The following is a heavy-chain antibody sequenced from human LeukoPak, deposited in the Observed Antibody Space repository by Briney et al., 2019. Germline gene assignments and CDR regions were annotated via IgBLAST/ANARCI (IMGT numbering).Heavy chain of an antibody. J-gene: IGHJ4*02. CDR2: IIPILGTV. V-gene: IGHV1-69*08. CDR3: VLQLTIYFDR. D-gene: IGHD3-3*01. CDR1: GDTFSSYS. Sequence: EASVKVSCKASGDTFSSYSITWVRQAPGQGLEWMGRIIPILGTVNYAQKFQGRVTITADKSTTTAYMELSSLRSEDTAVYYCVLQLTIYFDRWGQGTLVTVSS.